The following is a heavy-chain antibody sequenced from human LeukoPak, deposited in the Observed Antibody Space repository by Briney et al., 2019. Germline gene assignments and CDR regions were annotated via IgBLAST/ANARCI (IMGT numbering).Heavy chain of an antibody. CDR3: ARVDGSCSGGSCPNGNWFDP. V-gene: IGHV4-61*02. CDR1: GGSISSSRNY. CDR2: IYTSGST. Sequence: PSETLSLTCTVSGGSISSSRNYWSWIRQPAGKGLEWIGRIYTSGSTNYNPSLKSRVTISFDTSKNQFSPKLSSVTAADTAVYYCARVDGSCSGGSCPNGNWFDPWGQGTLVTVSS. D-gene: IGHD2-15*01. J-gene: IGHJ5*02.